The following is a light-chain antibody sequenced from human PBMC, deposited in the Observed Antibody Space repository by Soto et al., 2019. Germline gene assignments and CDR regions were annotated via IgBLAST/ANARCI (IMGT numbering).Light chain of an antibody. Sequence: QSVLTQSPSVSGAPGQRVTISCTGSSSNNGAGYDVHWYQQLPGTAPKLLIYGNSNRPSGVPDRFSGSKSGTSASLAITGLQAEVEADYYCQSYDSSLSGSNVFGTGTKLTVL. V-gene: IGLV1-40*01. CDR2: GNS. J-gene: IGLJ1*01. CDR3: QSYDSSLSGSNV. CDR1: SSNNGAGYD.